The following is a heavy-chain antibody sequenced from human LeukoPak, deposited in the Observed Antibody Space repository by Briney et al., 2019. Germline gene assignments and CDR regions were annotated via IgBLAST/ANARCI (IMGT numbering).Heavy chain of an antibody. Sequence: SETLSLTCTVSGGSISSYYWSWIRQSPGKGLECIGYIHYTGSTNYNPSLKSRVTISVETSKNQLSLKLSSVTAADTAVYYCARDAYYYDSSGYGFDYWGQGTLVTVSS. V-gene: IGHV4-59*01. CDR2: IHYTGST. D-gene: IGHD3-22*01. J-gene: IGHJ4*02. CDR3: ARDAYYYDSSGYGFDY. CDR1: GGSISSYY.